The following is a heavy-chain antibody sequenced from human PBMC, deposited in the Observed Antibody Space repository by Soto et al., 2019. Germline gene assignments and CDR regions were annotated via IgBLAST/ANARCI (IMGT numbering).Heavy chain of an antibody. Sequence: QMQLVQSGPEVKKPGTSVKVSCKASGFTCTSSAMQWVRQARGQRLAGIGWIVVGSGNTNYAQKFQERVTITRDMSTSTAYMELSSLRSEDTAVYYCAAEPLVFRYYDGMDVWGQGTPVTVSS. J-gene: IGHJ6*02. V-gene: IGHV1-58*02. CDR2: IVVGSGNT. CDR1: GFTCTSSA. CDR3: AAEPLVFRYYDGMDV. D-gene: IGHD1-26*01.